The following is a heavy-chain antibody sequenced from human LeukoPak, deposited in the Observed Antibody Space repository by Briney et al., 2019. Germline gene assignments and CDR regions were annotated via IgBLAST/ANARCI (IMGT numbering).Heavy chain of an antibody. CDR3: AKDIRAVAGASSAFDI. D-gene: IGHD6-19*01. CDR1: GFTFDDYA. V-gene: IGHV3-9*03. J-gene: IGHJ3*02. Sequence: GGSLRLSCAASGFTFDDYAMHWVRQAPGKGLEWVSGISWNSGSIGYVDSVKGRLTISRDNAKNSLYLQMNSLRAEDMALYYCAKDIRAVAGASSAFDIWGQGTMVTVSS. CDR2: ISWNSGSI.